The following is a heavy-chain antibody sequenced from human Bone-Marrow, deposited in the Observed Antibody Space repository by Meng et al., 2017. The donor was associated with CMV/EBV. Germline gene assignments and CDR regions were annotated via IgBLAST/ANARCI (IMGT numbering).Heavy chain of an antibody. V-gene: IGHV1-18*04. CDR3: ARDSNIVATIFDY. J-gene: IGHJ4*02. D-gene: IGHD5-12*01. CDR1: GYTITDCG. Sequence: CPTSGYTITDCGYHWGRHAQSPGKGWVGMMNAYYGDTTYAQMLQSRLITTTEATTNKAYMQQRSLRSDDTTVDYCARDSNIVATIFDYWGQGTLVTVSS. CDR2: MNAYYGDT.